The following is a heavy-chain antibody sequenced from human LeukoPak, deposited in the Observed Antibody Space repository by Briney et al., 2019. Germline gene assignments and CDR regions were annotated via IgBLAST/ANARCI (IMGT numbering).Heavy chain of an antibody. CDR3: ARAPKNDFDSSGSCLDF. D-gene: IGHD3-22*01. J-gene: IGHJ4*02. CDR2: IGGSADDT. Sequence: GGSLILSCAASGFRFSNYAMTWVRQAPGKGLEWVSLIGGSADDTYYADSVKGRFTISRDNSNNTLYLQLNSLGAGDTAMYYCARAPKNDFDSSGSCLDFWGQGTLVIVSS. V-gene: IGHV3-23*01. CDR1: GFRFSNYA.